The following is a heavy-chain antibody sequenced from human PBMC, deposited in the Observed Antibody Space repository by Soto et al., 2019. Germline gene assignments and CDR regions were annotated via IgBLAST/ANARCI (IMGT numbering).Heavy chain of an antibody. V-gene: IGHV3-23*01. CDR1: GFTFSRYA. CDR2: ISASGATT. J-gene: IGHJ3*02. CDR3: AREPRGYCSGGSCYGDAFDI. Sequence: PGGSLRLSCAASGFTFSRYAMTWVRQAPGKGLEWVSSISASGATTYYADSVKGRFTISRDNSKNTLYLQMNSLRAEDTAVYYCAREPRGYCSGGSCYGDAFDIWGQGTMVTVSS. D-gene: IGHD2-15*01.